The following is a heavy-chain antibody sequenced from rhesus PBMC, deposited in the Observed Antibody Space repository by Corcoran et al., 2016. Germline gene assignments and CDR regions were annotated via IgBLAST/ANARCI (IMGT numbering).Heavy chain of an antibody. D-gene: IGHD4-23*01. CDR1: GYTFTDYY. Sequence: EVQLVQSGAEVKKPGASVKISCKASGYTFTDYYLHWVRQAPGKGLEWMGHGDPEDGETIHAQKFQDRVTITTATSTDKAYMELSSLRSEDTAVYYCATDRHTVTTNYGLDSWGQGVVVTVSS. J-gene: IGHJ6*01. CDR3: ATDRHTVTTNYGLDS. V-gene: IGHV1-111*02. CDR2: GDPEDGET.